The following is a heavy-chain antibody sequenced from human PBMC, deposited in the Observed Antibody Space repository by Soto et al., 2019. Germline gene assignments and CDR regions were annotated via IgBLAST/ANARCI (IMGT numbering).Heavy chain of an antibody. J-gene: IGHJ4*02. V-gene: IGHV3-48*02. CDR2: ISSSGSTI. CDR1: GFTFSSYS. CDR3: ARDHWGLGLPLDY. Sequence: EVQLVESGGGLVQPGGSLRLSCAVSGFTFSSYSMNWVRQAPGKRLEWVSHISSSGSTIYYADSVKGRFTISRDIAKNSLYLQMDSLRDEDTAMYYCARDHWGLGLPLDYWGQGTLVTVSS. D-gene: IGHD7-27*01.